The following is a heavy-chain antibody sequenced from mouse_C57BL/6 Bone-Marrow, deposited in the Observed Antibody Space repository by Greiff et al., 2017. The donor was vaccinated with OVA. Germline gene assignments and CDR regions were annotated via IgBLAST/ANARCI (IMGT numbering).Heavy chain of an antibody. CDR2: IWRGGST. J-gene: IGHJ3*01. CDR3: ARFDLAWFAY. V-gene: IGHV2-2*01. CDR1: GFALTSYA. Sequence: QVQLKESGPGLVQPSQSLSITCTVSGFALTSYAVHWVRQSPGKGLEWLGVIWRGGSTDYNAAFISRLSISKDNSKSQVVFKMNSVQADDTAIYYCARFDLAWFAYWGQGTLVTVSA. D-gene: IGHD2-13*01.